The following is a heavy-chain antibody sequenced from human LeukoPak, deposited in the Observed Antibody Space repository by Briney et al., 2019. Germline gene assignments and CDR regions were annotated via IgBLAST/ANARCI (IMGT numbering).Heavy chain of an antibody. CDR3: AREVYIAAAGTFYFDY. V-gene: IGHV1-18*01. Sequence: ASVKVSCKASGYTFTSYDINWVRQATGQGLEWMGWISAYNGNTNYAQKLQGRVTMTTDTSTSTAYMELRSLRSDDTAVYYCAREVYIAAAGTFYFDYWGQGTLVTVSS. D-gene: IGHD6-13*01. CDR1: GYTFTSYD. J-gene: IGHJ4*02. CDR2: ISAYNGNT.